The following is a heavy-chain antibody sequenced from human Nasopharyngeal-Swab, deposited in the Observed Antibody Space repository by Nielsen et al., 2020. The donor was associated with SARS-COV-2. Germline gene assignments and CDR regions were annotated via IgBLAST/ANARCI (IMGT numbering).Heavy chain of an antibody. Sequence: ASVKVSCKASGCTFTSYGISWVRQAPGQGLEWMGWISAYNGNTNYAQKLQGRVTMNTDTSTSTAYMELRSLRSDDTAVYYCATEFYGSGSYYSNWFDPWGQGTLVTVSS. J-gene: IGHJ5*02. V-gene: IGHV1-18*01. D-gene: IGHD3-10*01. CDR2: ISAYNGNT. CDR3: ATEFYGSGSYYSNWFDP. CDR1: GCTFTSYG.